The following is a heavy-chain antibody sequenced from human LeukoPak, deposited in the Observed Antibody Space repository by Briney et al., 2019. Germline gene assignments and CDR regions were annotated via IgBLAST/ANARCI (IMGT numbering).Heavy chain of an antibody. Sequence: PSETLSLTCTVSGGSVNTISSYWGWIRQPPGKGMEWIGTVYYRGNTYFNPTLRSRLTISLDTSKNQFSLKVTSVTAADTAIYYCVRHDGDWGQGTLVTVSS. D-gene: IGHD4-17*01. CDR1: GGSVNTISSY. V-gene: IGHV4-39*01. CDR2: VYYRGNT. CDR3: VRHDGD. J-gene: IGHJ4*02.